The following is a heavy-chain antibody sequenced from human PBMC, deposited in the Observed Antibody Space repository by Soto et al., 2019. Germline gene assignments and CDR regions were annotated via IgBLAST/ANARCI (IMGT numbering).Heavy chain of an antibody. CDR2: ISGSGGST. Sequence: LRLSCAASGFTFSSYAMSWVRQAPGKGLEWVSAISGSGGSTYYADSVKGRFTISRDNSKNTLYLQMNSLRAEDTAVYYCAKGGYYYYYGMDVWGKVTTVTVSS. J-gene: IGHJ6*04. V-gene: IGHV3-23*01. CDR3: AKGGYYYYYGMDV. D-gene: IGHD3-10*01. CDR1: GFTFSSYA.